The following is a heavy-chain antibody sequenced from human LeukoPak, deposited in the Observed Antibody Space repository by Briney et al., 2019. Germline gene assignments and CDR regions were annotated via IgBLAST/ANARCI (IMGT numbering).Heavy chain of an antibody. D-gene: IGHD5-18*01. Sequence: GGSLRLSCAASGFTFSNAWMSWVRQAPGKGLEWVGRIKSNAEGVTTDYAAPVKGTFTISRDDSKNTLYLQMNRLKTEDTAVYYYTTAQTWIRLWVDAFDIWGQGKMVTVSS. J-gene: IGHJ3*02. V-gene: IGHV3-15*01. CDR2: IKSNAEGVTT. CDR1: GFTFSNAW. CDR3: TTAQTWIRLWVDAFDI.